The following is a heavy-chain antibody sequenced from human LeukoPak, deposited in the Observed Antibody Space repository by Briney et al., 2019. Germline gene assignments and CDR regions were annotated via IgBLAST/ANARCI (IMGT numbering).Heavy chain of an antibody. D-gene: IGHD1-26*01. V-gene: IGHV3-66*01. J-gene: IGHJ5*02. CDR2: IYSGGTT. CDR1: GFTVSSNY. Sequence: GGSLRLSCAVSGFTVSSNYMSWVRQAPGKGLEWVSVIYSGGTTYYADSVKGRFTISRDNAKNSLYLQMNSLRAEDTAVYYCARGGQINAWGQGTLVTVSS. CDR3: ARGGQINA.